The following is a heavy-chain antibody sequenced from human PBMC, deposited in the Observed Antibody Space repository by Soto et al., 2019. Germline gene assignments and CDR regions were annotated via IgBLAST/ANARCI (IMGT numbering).Heavy chain of an antibody. D-gene: IGHD6-6*01. CDR2: ISAYNGDT. CDR3: ARDQEYSTSGLYWFDL. J-gene: IGHJ5*02. V-gene: IGHV1-18*04. Sequence: VQLVQSGAEVKKPGASVKVSCQASGYTFTSYGIAWVRQAPGQDLEWMGWISAYNGDTNYAKRLQGRDTMTTDTPTSTVYMELKSLKSDDTAVYYCARDQEYSTSGLYWFDLWGQGTLVTVSA. CDR1: GYTFTSYG.